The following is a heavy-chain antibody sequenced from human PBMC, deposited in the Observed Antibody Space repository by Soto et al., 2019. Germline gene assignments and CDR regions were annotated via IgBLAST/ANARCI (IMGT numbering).Heavy chain of an antibody. CDR2: ISGSGGST. CDR1: GFSFSSYA. CDR3: AKTRVVVIHHDVFDI. J-gene: IGHJ3*02. V-gene: IGHV3-23*01. Sequence: GLSCAASGFSFSSYAMSWVRQAPGKGLEWVSAISGSGGSTYYADPVKGRFTISRDNSKNTLYLQMNSLRAEDTAVYYCAKTRVVVIHHDVFDICGQGTTVTV. D-gene: IGHD3-22*01.